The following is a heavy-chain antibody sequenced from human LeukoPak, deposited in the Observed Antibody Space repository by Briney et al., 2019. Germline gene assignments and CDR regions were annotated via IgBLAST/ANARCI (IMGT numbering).Heavy chain of an antibody. CDR3: ARVRYYGSGSSMYYFDY. V-gene: IGHV4-61*02. CDR2: IYTSGST. CDR1: GGSISSGSYY. D-gene: IGHD3-10*01. J-gene: IGHJ4*02. Sequence: PSETLSLTCTVSGGSISSGSYYWSWIRQPAGKGLEWIGRIYTSGSTNYNPSLKSRVTISVDTSKNQFSLKLSSVTAADTAVYFCARVRYYGSGSSMYYFDYWGQGTLVTVSS.